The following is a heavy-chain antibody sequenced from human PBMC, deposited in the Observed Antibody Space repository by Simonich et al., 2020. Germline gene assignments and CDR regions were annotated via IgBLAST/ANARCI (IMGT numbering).Heavy chain of an antibody. V-gene: IGHV1-69*09. CDR2: SIPILGIS. J-gene: IGHJ4*02. Sequence: QVQLVQSGAEVKKPGSSVKVSCKASGGTFSSYAISWVRQAPGQGLEWMGGSIPILGISNYAQKVQGRVTITADKSTSTAYMELSSLRSEDTAVYYCARTNTMRELDTMVRGVDYFDYWGQGTLVTVSS. CDR3: ARTNTMRELDTMVRGVDYFDY. D-gene: IGHD3-10*01. CDR1: GGTFSSYA.